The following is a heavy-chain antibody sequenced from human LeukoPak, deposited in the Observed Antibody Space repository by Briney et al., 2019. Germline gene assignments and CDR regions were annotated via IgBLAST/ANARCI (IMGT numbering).Heavy chain of an antibody. D-gene: IGHD3-22*01. J-gene: IGHJ4*02. CDR1: GFTFSSYS. CDR2: ISAISSSST. V-gene: IGHV3-48*04. Sequence: GGSLRLSCAASGFTFSSYSMNWVRQAPGKGLEWVSYISAISSSSTYYADSVKGRFTISRDNAKNSLYLQMNSLRAEDTAVYYCARDRFVDYDSSGWVHYWGQGTLVTVSS. CDR3: ARDRFVDYDSSGWVHY.